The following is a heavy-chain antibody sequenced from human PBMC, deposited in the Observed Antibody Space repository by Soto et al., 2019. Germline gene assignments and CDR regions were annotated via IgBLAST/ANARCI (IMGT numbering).Heavy chain of an antibody. CDR3: AKEGGLSGSYYISSSYYFDY. CDR1: GFTFSSYG. J-gene: IGHJ4*02. CDR2: ISYDGSNT. V-gene: IGHV3-30*18. Sequence: QVQLVESGGGVVQPGRSLRLSCVASGFTFSSYGMHWVRQALGKGLEWVAIISYDGSNTYYADSVKGRFTISRDNSKNTLYLQMNSLRAEDTSVYYWAKEGGLSGSYYISSSYYFDYWGQGTLVTVSS. D-gene: IGHD1-26*01.